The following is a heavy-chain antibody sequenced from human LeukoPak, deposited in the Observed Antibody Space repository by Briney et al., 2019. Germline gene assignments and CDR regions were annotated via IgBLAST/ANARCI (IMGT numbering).Heavy chain of an antibody. D-gene: IGHD5-18*01. CDR3: ARDSVLGGYSYGYEGGFDC. CDR2: IKQDGSEK. CDR1: EFIFSSYV. Sequence: HPGGSLRLSCAASEFIFSSYVMSWVRQAPGKGLEWVANIKQDGSEKYYVDSVKGRFTISRDNAKNSLYLQMNSLRAEDTAVYYCARDSVLGGYSYGYEGGFDCWGQGTLVTVSS. V-gene: IGHV3-7*01. J-gene: IGHJ4*02.